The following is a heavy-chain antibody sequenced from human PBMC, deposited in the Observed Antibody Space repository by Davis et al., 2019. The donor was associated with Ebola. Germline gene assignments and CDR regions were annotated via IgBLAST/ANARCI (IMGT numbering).Heavy chain of an antibody. Sequence: ASVKVSCKASGYTFTSYDINWVRQAPGQGLEWMGIINPSGGSTSYAQKFQGRVTMTRDTSTSTVYMELSSLRAEDTAVYYCARSEHYYDSSGYSWCFDYWGQGTLVTVSS. D-gene: IGHD3-22*01. CDR2: INPSGGST. CDR1: GYTFTSYD. V-gene: IGHV1-46*01. CDR3: ARSEHYYDSSGYSWCFDY. J-gene: IGHJ4*02.